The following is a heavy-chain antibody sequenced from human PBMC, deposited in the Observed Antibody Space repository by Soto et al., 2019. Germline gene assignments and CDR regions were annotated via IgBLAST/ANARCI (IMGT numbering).Heavy chain of an antibody. CDR1: GGSVSSGSYY. J-gene: IGHJ4*02. CDR3: ASGNGPLLPYDFDY. CDR2: IYYSGST. Sequence: SETLSLTCTVSGGSVSSGSYYWSWIRQPPGKGLEWIGYIYYSGSTNYNPSLKSRVTISVDTSKNQFSLKLSSVTAADTAVYYCASGNGPLLPYDFDYWGQGTLVTVSS. D-gene: IGHD2-15*01. V-gene: IGHV4-61*01.